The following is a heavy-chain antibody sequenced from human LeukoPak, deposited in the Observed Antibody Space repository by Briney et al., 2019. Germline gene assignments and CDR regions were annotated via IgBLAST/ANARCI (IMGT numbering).Heavy chain of an antibody. D-gene: IGHD4-23*01. CDR2: IYHNGAT. J-gene: IGHJ4*02. CDR3: ARNGGNSDYDY. Sequence: SETLSLTCAVYGGSFSGYYWTWVRQPPGEGLEWIGEIYHNGATNYNPSLKSRVILLLDKSKNQFSLRLNSVTAADTAVYYCARNGGNSDYDYWGQGTLVTVSA. V-gene: IGHV4-34*01. CDR1: GGSFSGYY.